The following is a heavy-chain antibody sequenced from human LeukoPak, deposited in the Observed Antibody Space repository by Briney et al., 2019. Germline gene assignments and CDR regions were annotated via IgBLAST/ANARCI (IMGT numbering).Heavy chain of an antibody. CDR3: ARGKTRPGLMVYALGY. J-gene: IGHJ4*02. CDR1: GYTFTSYD. D-gene: IGHD2-8*01. CDR2: MNPNSGNT. Sequence: ASVKVSCKASGYTFTSYDINWVRQATGQGLEWMGWMNPNSGNTGYAQKFQGRVTITRNTSISTAYMELSSLRSEDTAVYYCARGKTRPGLMVYALGYWGQGTLVTVSS. V-gene: IGHV1-8*03.